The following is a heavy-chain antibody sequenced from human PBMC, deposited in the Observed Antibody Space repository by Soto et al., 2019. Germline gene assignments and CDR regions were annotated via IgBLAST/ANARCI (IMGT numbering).Heavy chain of an antibody. CDR2: ISYDGSNK. CDR1: GFTFSSYG. J-gene: IGHJ4*02. D-gene: IGHD6-19*01. CDR3: AMITGYSSARTGRFDY. Sequence: GGSLRLSCAASGFTFSSYGMHWVRQAPGKGLEWVAVISYDGSNKYYADSVKGRFTISRDNSKNTLYLQMNSLRAEDTAVYYCAMITGYSSARTGRFDYWGQGTLVTVSS. V-gene: IGHV3-30*03.